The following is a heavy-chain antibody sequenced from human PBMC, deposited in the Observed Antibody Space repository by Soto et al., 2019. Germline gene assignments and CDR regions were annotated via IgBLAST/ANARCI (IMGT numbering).Heavy chain of an antibody. CDR2: INHSGST. D-gene: IGHD6-19*01. CDR1: CGSFSGYY. CDR3: ARAYSSGWYTHYAFHI. Sequence: SETLSLTCAGYCGSFSGYYWSWIRQPPGKGLEWIGEINHSGSTNYNPSLKSRVTISVDTSKNQFSLKLSSVTAADTAVYYCARAYSSGWYTHYAFHIWGQATMVNVS. V-gene: IGHV4-34*01. J-gene: IGHJ3*02.